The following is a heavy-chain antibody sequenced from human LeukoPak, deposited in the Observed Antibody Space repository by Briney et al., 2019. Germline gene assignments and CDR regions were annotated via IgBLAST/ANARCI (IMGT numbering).Heavy chain of an antibody. J-gene: IGHJ4*02. D-gene: IGHD2-8*02. CDR1: GFTFSSYW. CDR3: ARLFGGVTTFDY. CDR2: IKQDGSEK. Sequence: GGSLRLYCAASGFTFSSYWLGWVGQAPGKGLEGVANIKQDGSEKYYVDPVKGRFTMARDNTRNSLYLQMNSLRAEDTAVYYCARLFGGVTTFDYWGQGALVTVSS. V-gene: IGHV3-7*01.